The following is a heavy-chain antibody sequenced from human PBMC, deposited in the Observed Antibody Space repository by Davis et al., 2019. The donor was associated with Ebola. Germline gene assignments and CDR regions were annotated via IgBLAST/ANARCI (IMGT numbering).Heavy chain of an antibody. J-gene: IGHJ6*02. V-gene: IGHV1-3*01. CDR2: INAGNGNT. D-gene: IGHD2-15*01. CDR3: ARDFCYRSGGYCYSGYYYGMDV. Sequence: ASVKVSCKASGYTFTSYAMHWVRQAPGQRLEWMGWINAGNGNTKYSQKFQGRVTITRDTSASTAYMELSSLRSEDTAVYYCARDFCYRSGGYCYSGYYYGMDVWGQGTTVTVSS. CDR1: GYTFTSYA.